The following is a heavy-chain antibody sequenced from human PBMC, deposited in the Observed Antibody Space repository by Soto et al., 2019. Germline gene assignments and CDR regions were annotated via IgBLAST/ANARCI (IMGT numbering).Heavy chain of an antibody. V-gene: IGHV4-59*08. Sequence: PSETLSLTCTVSGGSISSYYWSWIRQPPGKGLEWIGYIYYSGSTNYNPSLKSRVTISVDTSKNQFSLKLSSVTAADTAVYYCARQFTSDGWFDPWGQGTLVTVSS. CDR1: GGSISSYY. D-gene: IGHD2-8*01. J-gene: IGHJ5*02. CDR3: ARQFTSDGWFDP. CDR2: IYYSGST.